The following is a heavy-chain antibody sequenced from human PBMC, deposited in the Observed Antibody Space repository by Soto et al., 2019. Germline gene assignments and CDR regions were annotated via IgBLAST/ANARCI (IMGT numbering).Heavy chain of an antibody. J-gene: IGHJ4*02. CDR1: GGSFSGYY. D-gene: IGHD5-12*01. CDR3: ARGGGYANA. Sequence: SETLSLTCAVYGGSFSGYYWSWIRQPPGKGLEWIGEINHSGSTNYNPSLKSRVTISVDTSKNQFSLKLSSVTAADTAVYYCARGGGYANAWGQGTLVTVSS. CDR2: INHSGST. V-gene: IGHV4-34*01.